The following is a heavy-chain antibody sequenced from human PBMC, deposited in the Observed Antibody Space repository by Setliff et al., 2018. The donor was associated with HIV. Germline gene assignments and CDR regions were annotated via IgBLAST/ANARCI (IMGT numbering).Heavy chain of an antibody. CDR2: IKQDGSDK. D-gene: IGHD4-17*01. CDR3: ARIPYSDSFFDS. CDR1: GFSFGSNW. V-gene: IGHV3-7*03. Sequence: GGSLRLSCAASGFSFGSNWMSWVRQAPGKGLEWVANIKQDGSDKYYVDSVKGRFIISRDNAKNSVYLQMNSLRAEDTAVYYCARIPYSDSFFDSWGQGTPVTVSS. J-gene: IGHJ4*02.